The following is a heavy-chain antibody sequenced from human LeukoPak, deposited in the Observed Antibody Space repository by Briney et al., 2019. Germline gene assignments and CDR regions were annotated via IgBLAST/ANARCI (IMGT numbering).Heavy chain of an antibody. CDR3: AKEGTTGTVQQFDY. V-gene: IGHV1-2*04. CDR2: INPNSGGT. J-gene: IGHJ4*02. Sequence: ASVTVSCKASGYTFTGYYMHWVRQAPGQGLEWMGWINPNSGGTNYAQKFQGWVTMTRDTSISTAYMELSRLRSDDTAVYYCAKEGTTGTVQQFDYWGQGTLVTVSS. D-gene: IGHD1-1*01. CDR1: GYTFTGYY.